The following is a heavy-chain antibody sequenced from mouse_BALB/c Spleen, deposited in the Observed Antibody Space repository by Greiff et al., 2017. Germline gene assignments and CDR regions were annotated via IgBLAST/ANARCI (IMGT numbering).Heavy chain of an antibody. CDR1: GYSFTGYN. CDR2: IDPYNGGT. Sequence: EVQGVESGPELGKPGASVKISCKASGYSFTGYNMYWVKQSHRKSLEWIGYIDPYNGGTSYNQKSKGKATLTVDKSSSTAYMHLNSLTSEDSAIYYCARSGRYDGYFDYWGQGTTLTVSS. CDR3: ARSGRYDGYFDY. D-gene: IGHD2-14*01. V-gene: IGHV1S135*01. J-gene: IGHJ2*01.